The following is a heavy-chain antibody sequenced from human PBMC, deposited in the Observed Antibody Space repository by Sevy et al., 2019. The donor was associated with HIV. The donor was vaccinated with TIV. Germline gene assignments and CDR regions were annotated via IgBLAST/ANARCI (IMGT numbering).Heavy chain of an antibody. CDR3: ARGGDFNDRSAKRDFDY. V-gene: IGHV3-33*01. J-gene: IGHJ4*02. Sequence: GGSLRLSCAASGFTFSNYGMHWVRQAPGKGLEWVAVIWNDGSNKYYADSVKGRFTISRDNSKNRMYLQMNILRVEDTAMDFCARGGDFNDRSAKRDFDYWGQGTLVTVSS. D-gene: IGHD3-22*01. CDR1: GFTFSNYG. CDR2: IWNDGSNK.